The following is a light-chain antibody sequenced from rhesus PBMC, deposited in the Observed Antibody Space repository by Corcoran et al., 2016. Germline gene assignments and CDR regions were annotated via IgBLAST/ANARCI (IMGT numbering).Light chain of an antibody. CDR3: QQHNSHPRT. J-gene: IGKJ1*01. CDR2: KSS. Sequence: DIQMTQSPSALSVSVGDRVTITCRASETVNNYLNWYQQKPGKAPKFLIYKSSPLTSGVPSRVSGSGYGTDYTFTISSLQPEDFATYYCQQHNSHPRTFGQGTKVELK. CDR1: ETVNNY. V-gene: IGKV1-74*01.